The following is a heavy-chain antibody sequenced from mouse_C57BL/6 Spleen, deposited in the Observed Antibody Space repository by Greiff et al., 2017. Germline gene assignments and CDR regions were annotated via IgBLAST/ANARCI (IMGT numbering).Heavy chain of an antibody. Sequence: QVQLQQSGAELVRPGTSVKVSCKASGYAFTNYLIEWVKQRPGQGLEWIGVINPGSGGTNYNEKFKGKATLTAAKSSSTAYMQLISLTSADSAVYFCATQNFPPTIDYWGQGTSLTVSS. CDR2: INPGSGGT. CDR1: GYAFTNYL. V-gene: IGHV1-54*01. D-gene: IGHD2-10*01. CDR3: ATQNFPPTIDY. J-gene: IGHJ4*01.